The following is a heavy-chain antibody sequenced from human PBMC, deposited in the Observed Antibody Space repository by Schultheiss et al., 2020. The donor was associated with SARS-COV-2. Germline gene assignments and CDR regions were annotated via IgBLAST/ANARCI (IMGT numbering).Heavy chain of an antibody. CDR3: AKSLPRPNRSMSHYFGIDV. CDR1: GFTFSSYS. D-gene: IGHD2-8*01. CDR2: TSYDGSNK. Sequence: GGSLRLSCAASGFTFSSYSMNWVRHTPGQGLEWVAVTSYDGSNKYYRDSVKGRFTISKDNAKNTLYLEMNSLRAEDTAVYYCAKSLPRPNRSMSHYFGIDVWGQGTTVTVSS. V-gene: IGHV3-30*18. J-gene: IGHJ6*02.